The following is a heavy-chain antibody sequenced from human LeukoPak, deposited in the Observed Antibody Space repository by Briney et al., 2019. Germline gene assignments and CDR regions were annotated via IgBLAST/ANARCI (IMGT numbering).Heavy chain of an antibody. J-gene: IGHJ4*02. CDR2: IIPIFGTA. V-gene: IGHV1-69*13. Sequence: SVKVSCKDSGGTFSSYAISWVRQAPGQGLEWMGGIIPIFGTANYAQKFQGRVTITADESTSTAYMELSSLRSEDTAVYYCASGLHFSGGSEDFDYWGQGTLVTVSS. D-gene: IGHD2-15*01. CDR3: ASGLHFSGGSEDFDY. CDR1: GGTFSSYA.